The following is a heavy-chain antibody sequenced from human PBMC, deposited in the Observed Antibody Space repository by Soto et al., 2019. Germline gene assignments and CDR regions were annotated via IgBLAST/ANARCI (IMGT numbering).Heavy chain of an antibody. CDR2: ISSSSSYT. J-gene: IGHJ5*02. D-gene: IGHD6-25*01. Sequence: QVQLVESGGGLVKPGGSLRLSCAASGFTFSDYYMSWIRQAPGKGLEWVSYISSSSSYTNYADSVKGRFTISRDNAKNSLYLQMNSLRAEDTAVYYCARVRAATRRWFDPWGQGTLVTVSS. CDR3: ARVRAATRRWFDP. V-gene: IGHV3-11*05. CDR1: GFTFSDYY.